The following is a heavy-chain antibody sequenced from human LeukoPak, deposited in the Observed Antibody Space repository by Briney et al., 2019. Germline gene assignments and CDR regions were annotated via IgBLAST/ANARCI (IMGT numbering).Heavy chain of an antibody. V-gene: IGHV1-2*02. CDR3: ARDGVVVPAAGYYYYMDV. CDR1: GYTLTELS. CDR2: INPNSGAT. Sequence: ASVKVSCKVSGYTLTELSMHWVRQAPGQGLEWMGWINPNSGATNYAQNFQGRVTMTRDTSISTAYMELSRLRSDDTAMYYCARDGVVVPAAGYYYYMDVWGKGTTVTVSS. J-gene: IGHJ6*03. D-gene: IGHD2-2*01.